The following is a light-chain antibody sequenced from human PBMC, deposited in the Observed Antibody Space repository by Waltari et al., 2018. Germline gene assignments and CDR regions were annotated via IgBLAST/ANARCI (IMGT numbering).Light chain of an antibody. CDR3: CSYMNSSLV. CDR2: VVS. CDR1: SSDIGGYKY. Sequence: QSALTQPASVSGSPGQSITISCTGTSSDIGGYKYVSWYQQHPGKAPKLMIYVVSNRPSGVSNRFSGSKSGSTASLTISGLQSEDEADYYCCSYMNSSLVFGAGTKVTVL. J-gene: IGLJ3*02. V-gene: IGLV2-14*01.